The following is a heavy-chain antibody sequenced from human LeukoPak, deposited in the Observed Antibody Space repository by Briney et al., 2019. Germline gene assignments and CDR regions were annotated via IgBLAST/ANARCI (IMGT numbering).Heavy chain of an antibody. D-gene: IGHD2-21*02. J-gene: IGHJ4*02. CDR2: ISYDGSNK. CDR3: GRVYCGGNCYSPPLPDY. CDR1: GFTFSSYA. Sequence: GGSLRLSCAASGFTFSSYAMHWVRQAPGKGLEWVAVISYDGSNKYYADSVKGRFTISRDNFKNTLYLQMNSLRAEDTAVYYCGRVYCGGNCYSPPLPDYWGQGTLVTVSA. V-gene: IGHV3-30-3*01.